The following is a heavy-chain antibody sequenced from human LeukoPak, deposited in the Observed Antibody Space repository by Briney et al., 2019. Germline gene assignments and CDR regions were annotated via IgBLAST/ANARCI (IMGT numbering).Heavy chain of an antibody. CDR3: ATVLVSFRSDYFDY. V-gene: IGHV1-24*01. J-gene: IGHJ4*02. CDR1: GYTLTELS. CDR2: FDPEDGET. Sequence: ASVNVSFKVSGYTLTELSMHWVRQAPGKGLEWMGGFDPEDGETIYAQKFQGRVTMTEDTSTDTAYMELSSLRSEDTAVYYCATVLVSFRSDYFDYWGQGTLVTVSS.